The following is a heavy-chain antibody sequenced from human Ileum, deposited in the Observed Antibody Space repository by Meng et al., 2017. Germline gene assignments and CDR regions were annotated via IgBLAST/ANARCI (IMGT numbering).Heavy chain of an antibody. CDR3: ARSLAMTDYFDY. CDR1: GFTFSSYA. J-gene: IGHJ4*02. V-gene: IGHV3-30*17. D-gene: IGHD2-2*01. CDR2: MSYDGNNK. Sequence: GESLKISCAASGFTFSSYAIHWVRQAPGKGLEWVAVMSYDGNNKYFADSVKGRFTISRDNSKNTLYLQMNSLRVEDTAVYYCARSLAMTDYFDYWGLGTLVTVSS.